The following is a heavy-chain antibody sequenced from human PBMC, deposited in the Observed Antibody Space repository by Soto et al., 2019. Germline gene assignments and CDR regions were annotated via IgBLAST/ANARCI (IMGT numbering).Heavy chain of an antibody. Sequence: EVQLLKSGGNLIQPGGSLRLSCAASGFTFRNYGMSWVRQAPGAGPEWVSGISGSGGRTYYADSVKGRFTISRDNSNNALFLQMNSLRAEDTALYYCAKDPNGDYVGAFDIWGRGTMVTVSS. CDR2: ISGSGGRT. CDR1: GFTFRNYG. CDR3: AKDPNGDYVGAFDI. D-gene: IGHD4-17*01. V-gene: IGHV3-23*01. J-gene: IGHJ3*02.